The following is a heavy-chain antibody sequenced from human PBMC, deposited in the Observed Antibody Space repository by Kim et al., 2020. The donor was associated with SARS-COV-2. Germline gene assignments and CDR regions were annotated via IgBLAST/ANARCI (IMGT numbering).Heavy chain of an antibody. CDR2: ISSSGSTI. J-gene: IGHJ6*02. Sequence: GGSLRLSCAASGFTFSSYEMNWVRQAPGKGLEWVSYISSSGSTIYYADSVKGRFTISRDNAKNSLYLQMNSLRAEDTAVYYCARVFLDGMDVWGQGTTVTVSS. CDR3: ARVFLDGMDV. V-gene: IGHV3-48*03. CDR1: GFTFSSYE.